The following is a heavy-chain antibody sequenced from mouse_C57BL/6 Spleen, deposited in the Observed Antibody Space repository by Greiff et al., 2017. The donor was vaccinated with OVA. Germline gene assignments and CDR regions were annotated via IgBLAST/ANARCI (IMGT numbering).Heavy chain of an antibody. CDR1: GYTFTSYW. V-gene: IGHV1-69*01. CDR3: ARKGYDYDGDYFDY. CDR2: IDPSDSYT. D-gene: IGHD2-4*01. Sequence: VQLQQPGAELVMPGASVKLSCKASGYTFTSYWMHWVKQRPGQGLEWIGEIDPSDSYTNYNQKFKGKSTLTVDKSSSTAYMQLSSLTSEDSAVYYCARKGYDYDGDYFDYWGQGTTLTVSS. J-gene: IGHJ2*01.